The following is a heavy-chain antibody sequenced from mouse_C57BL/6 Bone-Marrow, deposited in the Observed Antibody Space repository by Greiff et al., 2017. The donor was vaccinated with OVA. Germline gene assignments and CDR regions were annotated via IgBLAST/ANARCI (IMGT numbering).Heavy chain of an antibody. D-gene: IGHD4-1*01. Sequence: EVNLVESGGGLVKPGGSLKLSCAASGFTFSDYGMHWVRQAPEKVLEWVAYISSGSSTIYYADTVKGRFTISRDNAKNTLFLQMTSLRSEDTAMDYCAKTGTWYVDVWGTGTTVTVSS. CDR3: AKTGTWYVDV. CDR2: ISSGSSTI. CDR1: GFTFSDYG. J-gene: IGHJ1*03. V-gene: IGHV5-17*01.